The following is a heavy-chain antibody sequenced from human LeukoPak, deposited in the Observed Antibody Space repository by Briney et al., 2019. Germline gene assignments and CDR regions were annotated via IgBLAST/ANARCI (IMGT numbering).Heavy chain of an antibody. V-gene: IGHV3-11*01. Sequence: GGSLRLSCAASGFTFSDYYMSWIRQAPGKGLEWVSYISSSGSTIYYADSVKGRLTISRDNAKNSLYLQMNSLRAEDTAVYYCARLGVDTAMADAFDIWGQGTMVTVSS. J-gene: IGHJ3*02. CDR2: ISSSGSTI. CDR3: ARLGVDTAMADAFDI. D-gene: IGHD5-18*01. CDR1: GFTFSDYY.